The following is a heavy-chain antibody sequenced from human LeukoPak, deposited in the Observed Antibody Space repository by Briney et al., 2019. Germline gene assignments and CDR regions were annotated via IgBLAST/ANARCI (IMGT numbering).Heavy chain of an antibody. V-gene: IGHV4-39*07. D-gene: IGHD6-13*01. CDR1: GGSISSSSYY. CDR3: AREGIAAAGTSYFDY. CDR2: INHSGST. J-gene: IGHJ4*02. Sequence: PSETLSLACTVSGGSISSSSYYWSWIRQPPGKGLEWSGEINHSGSTSYNPSLKSRVTISVDTSKNQFSLKLSSVTAADTAVYYCAREGIAAAGTSYFDYWGQGTLVTVSS.